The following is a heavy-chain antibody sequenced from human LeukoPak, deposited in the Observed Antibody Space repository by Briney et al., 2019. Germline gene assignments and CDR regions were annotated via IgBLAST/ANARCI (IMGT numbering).Heavy chain of an antibody. CDR3: ARPPRYSGYDYGYYYYGMDV. D-gene: IGHD5-12*01. CDR1: GYSFTSYW. Sequence: GESLKISCKGSGYSFTSYWIGWVRQMPGKGLEWMGIIYPGDSDTRYSPSFQGQVTISADKSISTAYLQWSSLKASDTAMYYCARPPRYSGYDYGYYYYGMDVWGQGTTVTVSS. J-gene: IGHJ6*02. CDR2: IYPGDSDT. V-gene: IGHV5-51*01.